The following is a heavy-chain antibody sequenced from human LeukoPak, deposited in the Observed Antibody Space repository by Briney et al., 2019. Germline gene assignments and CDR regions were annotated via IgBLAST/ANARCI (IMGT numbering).Heavy chain of an antibody. CDR2: MNPNSGNT. CDR3: ARGSIEYYDFWSGYYKGGPYYFDY. V-gene: IGHV1-8*01. J-gene: IGHJ4*02. Sequence: ASVKVSCKASGYTFTSDDINWVRQATGQGLEWMGWMNPNSGNTGYAQKFQGRVTMTRNTSISTAYMELSSLRSEDTAVYYCARGSIEYYDFWSGYYKGGPYYFDYWGQGTLVTVSS. D-gene: IGHD3-3*01. CDR1: GYTFTSDD.